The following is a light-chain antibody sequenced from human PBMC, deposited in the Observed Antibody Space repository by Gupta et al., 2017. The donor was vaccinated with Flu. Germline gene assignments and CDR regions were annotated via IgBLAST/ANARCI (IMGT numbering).Light chain of an antibody. Sequence: ITCRFSQRLIYNDGRTYVNWFQQRAGESTRRINYKVSKRDAVVPKRLSGSGSGADFTLKISRVEADVVGIYYCMQGTHLYTFGQGTKLEIK. CDR3: MQGTHLYT. V-gene: IGKV2-30*01. J-gene: IGKJ2*01. CDR1: QRLIYNDGRTY. CDR2: KVS.